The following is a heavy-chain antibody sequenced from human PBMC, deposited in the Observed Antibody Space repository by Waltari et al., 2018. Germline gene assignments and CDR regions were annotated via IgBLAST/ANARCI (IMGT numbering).Heavy chain of an antibody. CDR2: IYSGGGT. CDR1: GLTVSSNF. Sequence: EVQLVETGGGSIQPGGSLRLSCAASGLTVSSNFMSGVRQAPGKGLGWVSVIYSGGGTDYADSVKGRFTISRDNSKNTMYLQMSSLRAEDTAVYYCARDHNGAALDYWGQGTLVTVSS. CDR3: ARDHNGAALDY. V-gene: IGHV3-53*02. J-gene: IGHJ4*02. D-gene: IGHD2-8*01.